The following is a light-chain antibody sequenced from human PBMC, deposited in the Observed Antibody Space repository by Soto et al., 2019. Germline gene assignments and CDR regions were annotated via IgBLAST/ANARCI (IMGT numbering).Light chain of an antibody. CDR3: SSYTSISWNV. J-gene: IGLJ1*01. CDR2: DVS. V-gene: IGLV2-14*01. CDR1: SSDVGGYNY. Sequence: QSVLTQPASVSGSPGQSITISCTGTSSDVGGYNYVSWYQQHPGKAPKLMIYDVSNRPSGVSNRFSGSKSGNTASLTISGLQAEDEADYYCSSYTSISWNVFGTGTKVTVL.